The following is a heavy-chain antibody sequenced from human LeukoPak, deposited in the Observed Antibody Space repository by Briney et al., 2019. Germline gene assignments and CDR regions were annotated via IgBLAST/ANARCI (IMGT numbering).Heavy chain of an antibody. D-gene: IGHD3-10*01. CDR2: IYYSGST. Sequence: SETLALTCTVSGGSISSYYWSWIRQPPGKGLEWIGYIYYSGSTNYNPSLKSRVTISVDTSKNQFSLKLSSVTAADTAVYYCARSVGTMVRGVTYFDYWGQGTLVTVSS. CDR3: ARSVGTMVRGVTYFDY. CDR1: GGSISSYY. J-gene: IGHJ4*02. V-gene: IGHV4-59*08.